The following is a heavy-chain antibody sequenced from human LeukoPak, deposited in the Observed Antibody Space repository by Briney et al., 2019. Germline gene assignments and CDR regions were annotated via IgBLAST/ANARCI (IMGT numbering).Heavy chain of an antibody. D-gene: IGHD6-13*01. CDR2: ISTYSGNT. V-gene: IGHV1-18*01. Sequence: ASVTVSCKASGYSFAGYGISWVRQAPGQGLEWLGWISTYSGNTNYAHNLQGRITVTTETSTSTAYMELRSLRSDDTAVYYCARVGAAPGHFDYWGQGTQLTVSS. CDR1: GYSFAGYG. J-gene: IGHJ4*02. CDR3: ARVGAAPGHFDY.